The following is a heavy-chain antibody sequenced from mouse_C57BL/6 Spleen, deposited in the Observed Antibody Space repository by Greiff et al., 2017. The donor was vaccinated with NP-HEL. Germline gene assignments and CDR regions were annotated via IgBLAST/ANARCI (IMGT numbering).Heavy chain of an antibody. CDR2: INPSNGGT. CDR3: ARRRLGQGYAMDY. V-gene: IGHV1-53*01. J-gene: IGHJ4*01. CDR1: GYTFTSYW. Sequence: QVQLKQSGTELVKPGASVKLSCKASGYTFTSYWMHWVKQRPGQGLEWIGNINPSNGGTNYNEKFKSKATLTVDKSSSTAYMQLSSLTSEDSAVYYCARRRLGQGYAMDYWGQGTSVTVSS. D-gene: IGHD4-1*01.